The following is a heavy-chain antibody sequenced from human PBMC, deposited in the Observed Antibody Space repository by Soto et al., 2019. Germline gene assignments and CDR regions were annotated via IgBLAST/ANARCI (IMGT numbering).Heavy chain of an antibody. V-gene: IGHV4-34*01. D-gene: IGHD2-15*01. CDR2: VNHGGST. Sequence: SLSCTFSCGSFSGFFRGWNRQPPGKGREWIGEVNHGGSTNYNPSLKSRVTISSDTSKNHFSLTLRSVTAADTAVYYCARAAVAAGGPFDKWGQGALVTV. CDR3: ARAAVAAGGPFDK. CDR1: CGSFSGFF. J-gene: IGHJ4*02.